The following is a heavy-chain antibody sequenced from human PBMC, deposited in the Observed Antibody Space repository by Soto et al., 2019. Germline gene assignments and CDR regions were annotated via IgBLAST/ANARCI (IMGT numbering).Heavy chain of an antibody. CDR2: ISSSSSYI. CDR3: ALLQPVIVVVPAAISDDAFDV. J-gene: IGHJ3*01. D-gene: IGHD2-2*02. Sequence: EVQLVESGGGLVQPGGSLRLSCAASGFTFSSYSMKWVRQAPGKGPEWVSSISSSSSYIYYADSVKGRFTISRDNAKKDKYQQMNSLKAEDTAVYYCALLQPVIVVVPAAISDDAFDVWGQGTMVTVSS. V-gene: IGHV3-21*01. CDR1: GFTFSSYS.